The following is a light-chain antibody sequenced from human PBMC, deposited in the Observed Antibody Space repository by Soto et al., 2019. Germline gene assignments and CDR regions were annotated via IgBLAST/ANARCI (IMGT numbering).Light chain of an antibody. CDR1: QTVSNNF. CDR2: GAS. Sequence: DIVLTQSPGTLSSSPGERATLSCRASQTVSNNFLAWYQHKPDQAPRLLIYGASSMAHGIPDRFSGSGSGTDFTLTISRLEPEDFAVYYCQQYVTSQYTFGQGTKLEIK. V-gene: IGKV3-20*01. J-gene: IGKJ2*01. CDR3: QQYVTSQYT.